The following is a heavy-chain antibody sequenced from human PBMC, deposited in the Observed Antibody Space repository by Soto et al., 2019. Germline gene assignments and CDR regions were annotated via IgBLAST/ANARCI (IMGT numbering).Heavy chain of an antibody. CDR3: ARERAQWLVHLRWFDP. CDR2: IYSGGST. Sequence: EVQLVESGGGLVQPGGSLRLSCAASGFTVSSNYMSWVRQAPGKGLEWVSVIYSGGSTYYADSVKGRFTISRDNSKNTLYLQMNSLRAEDTAVYYCARERAQWLVHLRWFDPWGQGTLVTVSS. J-gene: IGHJ5*02. D-gene: IGHD6-19*01. V-gene: IGHV3-66*01. CDR1: GFTVSSNY.